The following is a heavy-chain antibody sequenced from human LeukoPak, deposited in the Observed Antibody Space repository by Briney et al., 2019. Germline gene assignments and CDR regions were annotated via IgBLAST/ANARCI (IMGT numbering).Heavy chain of an antibody. CDR1: GGSFSGYY. V-gene: IGHV4-34*01. CDR3: ARGRRDIVVVPAARGPGSERRNWFDS. CDR2: INHSGST. J-gene: IGHJ5*01. Sequence: PSETLSLTCAVYGGSFSGYYWSWIRQPPGKGLEWIGEINHSGSTNYNPSLKSRVTISVDTSKNQFSLKLSSVTAADTAVHYCARGRRDIVVVPAARGPGSERRNWFDSWGQGTLVTVSS. D-gene: IGHD2-2*01.